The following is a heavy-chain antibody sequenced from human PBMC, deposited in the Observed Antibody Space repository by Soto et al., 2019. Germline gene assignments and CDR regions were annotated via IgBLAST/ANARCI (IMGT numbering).Heavy chain of an antibody. V-gene: IGHV1-18*01. CDR2: ISAYNGNT. J-gene: IGHJ5*02. CDR3: ARGSMTTVTDTWFDP. D-gene: IGHD4-17*01. Sequence: ASVKVSCKASGYTFTSYGTSWVRQAPGQGLEWMGWISAYNGNTNYAQKLQGRVTMTTDTSTSTAYMELRSLRSDDTAVYYCARGSMTTVTDTWFDPWGQGTLXTVSS. CDR1: GYTFTSYG.